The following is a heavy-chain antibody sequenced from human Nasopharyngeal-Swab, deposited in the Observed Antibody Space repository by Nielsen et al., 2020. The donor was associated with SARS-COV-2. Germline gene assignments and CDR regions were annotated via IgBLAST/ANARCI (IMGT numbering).Heavy chain of an antibody. D-gene: IGHD3-9*01. CDR2: ISGSGDNT. V-gene: IGHV3-23*01. J-gene: IGHJ4*02. Sequence: GESLKISCAGSAFTFSHYAMSWVRQAPGKELEWVSAISGSGDNTYYADSVKGRFTISRDNPKNTLYLQMNSLRAEDTAVYYCAKPHLRYYDWLLFDYWGQGTLVTVSS. CDR1: AFTFSHYA. CDR3: AKPHLRYYDWLLFDY.